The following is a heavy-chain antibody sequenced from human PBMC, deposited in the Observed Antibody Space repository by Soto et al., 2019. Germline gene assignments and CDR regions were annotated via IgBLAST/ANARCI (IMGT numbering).Heavy chain of an antibody. Sequence: GGSLRLSCVASGFTFSGYSMNWVRQAPGKGLEWVSSISSGSTYIYYTASVKGRFTISRDNAKNSLYLQMNSLRADDTVVYYCARDPLPYGDYAQTYWYFDLWGRGSRITVST. J-gene: IGHJ2*01. V-gene: IGHV3-21*01. CDR2: ISSGSTYI. CDR1: GFTFSGYS. CDR3: ARDPLPYGDYAQTYWYFDL. D-gene: IGHD4-17*01.